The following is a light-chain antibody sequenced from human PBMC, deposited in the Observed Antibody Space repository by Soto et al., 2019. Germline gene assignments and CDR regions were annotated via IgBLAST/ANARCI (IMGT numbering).Light chain of an antibody. Sequence: DTQMTQSPSSLSASVGDRVTITCQASRDISRYLNWYQQKPGNAPNLLIYDASNLETGVPSRCSGSGSGTHYTSTISRLQPEDIGTYYCQQSDNFPLTFGGGTKVEI. CDR1: RDISRY. CDR3: QQSDNFPLT. CDR2: DAS. V-gene: IGKV1-33*01. J-gene: IGKJ4*01.